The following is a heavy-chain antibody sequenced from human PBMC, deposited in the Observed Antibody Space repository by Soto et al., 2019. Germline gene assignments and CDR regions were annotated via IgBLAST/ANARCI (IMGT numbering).Heavy chain of an antibody. Sequence: QVQLVESGGGVVQPGRSLRLSCAASGFTFSSYAMHWVRQAPGKGLEWVAVISYDGSNKYYADSVKGRFTISRDNSKNTLYLQMNSLRAEDTAVYYCATGPRSGYSSSSPPFQHWGQGTLVTVSS. V-gene: IGHV3-30-3*01. D-gene: IGHD6-13*01. CDR3: ATGPRSGYSSSSPPFQH. CDR2: ISYDGSNK. CDR1: GFTFSSYA. J-gene: IGHJ1*01.